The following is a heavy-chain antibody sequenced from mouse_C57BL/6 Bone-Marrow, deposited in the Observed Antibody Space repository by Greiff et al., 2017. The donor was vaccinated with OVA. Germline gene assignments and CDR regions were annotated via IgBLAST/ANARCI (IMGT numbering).Heavy chain of an antibody. Sequence: VKLMESGPELVKPGASVKISCKASGYAFSSSWMNWVQQRPGKGLEWIGRIYPGDGDTNYNGKFKGKATLTADKASSTAYMQLSSLTSEDSAVYFCARRPFAYWGQGTLVTVSA. CDR1: GYAFSSSW. CDR3: ARRPFAY. CDR2: IYPGDGDT. J-gene: IGHJ3*01. V-gene: IGHV1-82*01.